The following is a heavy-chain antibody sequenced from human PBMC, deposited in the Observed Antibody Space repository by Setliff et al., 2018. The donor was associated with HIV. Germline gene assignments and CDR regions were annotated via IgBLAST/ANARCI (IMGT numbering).Heavy chain of an antibody. CDR3: ARHTIGVATWSDGFDF. CDR1: GGSISSHY. Sequence: ETLSLTCSVSGGSISSHYWTWIRQSPGKGLEWIGSVYYSGDTDYNPSLKSRVSTSVDTSKNQFSLKLSSVTAADTAVYYCARHTIGVATWSDGFDFWGQGRLVTVS. D-gene: IGHD6-19*01. CDR2: VYYSGDT. V-gene: IGHV4-59*11. J-gene: IGHJ4*02.